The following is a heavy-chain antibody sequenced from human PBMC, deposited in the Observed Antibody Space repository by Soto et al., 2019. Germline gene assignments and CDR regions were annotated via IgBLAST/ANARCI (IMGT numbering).Heavy chain of an antibody. Sequence: QVLLQESGPGLVKPSETLSLTCSVSGASITSYYWSWIRQPPGKGLEWIGYIYHSGSPSYNPAIKSRVTISVDTSKNQLSLRLVSVTAADTALYFCAREDFGSCSSTTCLNWFDPWGQGTLVTVSS. J-gene: IGHJ5*02. CDR3: AREDFGSCSSTTCLNWFDP. D-gene: IGHD2-2*01. CDR2: IYHSGSP. CDR1: GASITSYY. V-gene: IGHV4-59*01.